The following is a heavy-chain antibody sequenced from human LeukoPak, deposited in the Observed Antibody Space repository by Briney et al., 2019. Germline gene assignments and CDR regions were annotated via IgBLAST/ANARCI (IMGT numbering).Heavy chain of an antibody. J-gene: IGHJ6*02. CDR1: GFTFSSYW. Sequence: GGSLRLSCAASGFTFSSYWMHWVRQAPGKGLVWVSRINSDGSSTSYADSVKGRFTISRDNAKNTLYLQMNSLRAEDTAVYYCARVGRDYDFWSGYYNPFYYYGMDVWGQGTTVTVSS. D-gene: IGHD3-3*01. V-gene: IGHV3-74*01. CDR2: INSDGSST. CDR3: ARVGRDYDFWSGYYNPFYYYGMDV.